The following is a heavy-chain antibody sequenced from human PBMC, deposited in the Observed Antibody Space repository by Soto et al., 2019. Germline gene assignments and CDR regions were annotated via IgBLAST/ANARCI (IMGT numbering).Heavy chain of an antibody. CDR3: ARVPGYSIGDL. J-gene: IGHJ2*01. CDR2: INAGNGNT. V-gene: IGHV1-3*01. D-gene: IGHD2-21*01. CDR1: GYTFTSYA. Sequence: QVQLVQSGAEVKKPGASVKVSCKASGYTFTSYAMHWVRQAPGQRLEWMGWINAGNGNTKYSQKFQGRVTITRDTSASSAYMELSSLRSEDTAVYYCARVPGYSIGDLWGRGTLVTVSS.